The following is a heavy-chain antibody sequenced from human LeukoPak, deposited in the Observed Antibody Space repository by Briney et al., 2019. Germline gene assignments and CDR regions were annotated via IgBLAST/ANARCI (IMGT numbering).Heavy chain of an antibody. V-gene: IGHV3-21*01. CDR1: RFTFSTYS. Sequence: GGSLRLSCAASRFTFSTYSMNWVRQAPGKGLEWVSSISSGSSYIYYADSVEGRFTISSDNAKNSLYLQMNSLRAEDTAVYYCAGSDTTGYIPREWDYWYFDLWGRGALVTVSS. J-gene: IGHJ2*01. CDR2: ISSGSSYI. CDR3: AGSDTTGYIPREWDYWYFDL. D-gene: IGHD1-1*01.